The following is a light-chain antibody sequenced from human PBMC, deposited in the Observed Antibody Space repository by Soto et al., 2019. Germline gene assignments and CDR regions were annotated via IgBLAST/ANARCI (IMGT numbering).Light chain of an antibody. V-gene: IGKV3-11*01. J-gene: IGKJ1*01. CDR2: DAS. CDR3: QQRSNWPWT. CDR1: QSVSSY. Sequence: IVLTQSPATLSLSLGEGATLSCRASQSVSSYLAWYQQKPGQAPRLLIYDASNRATGIPARFSGSGSETDFTLTISSLEPEDFAVYYCQQRSNWPWTFGQGTKVDIK.